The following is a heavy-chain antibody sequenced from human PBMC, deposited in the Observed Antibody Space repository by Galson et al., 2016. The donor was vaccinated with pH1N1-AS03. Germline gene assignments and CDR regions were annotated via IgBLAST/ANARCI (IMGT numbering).Heavy chain of an antibody. CDR1: GFTFRIHE. J-gene: IGHJ6*02. Sequence: SLRLSCAAFGFTFRIHEMNWARQAPGKGLEWVAYISDSGGARYHADSVKGRFTISRDNDRKSLYLQMNSLRVEDTAIYYCARDLKWGFGGGLTYGMDVWGQGTTVTVSS. CDR3: ARDLKWGFGGGLTYGMDV. D-gene: IGHD5-12*01. CDR2: ISDSGGAR. V-gene: IGHV3-48*03.